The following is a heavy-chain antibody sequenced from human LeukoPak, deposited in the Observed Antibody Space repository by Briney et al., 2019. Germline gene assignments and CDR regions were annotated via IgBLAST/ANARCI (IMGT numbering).Heavy chain of an antibody. CDR3: ARGPRESTTSDY. D-gene: IGHD1-14*01. Sequence: ASVKVSCKTSGYAFINYDINWVRHATGQGLAWMGWMDPNNGNTGYAQKLQGRVTMTRDTSRNTAYMELSSLTSEDTAVYYCARGPRESTTSDYWGQGTLVTVSS. J-gene: IGHJ4*02. V-gene: IGHV1-8*02. CDR1: GYAFINYD. CDR2: MDPNNGNT.